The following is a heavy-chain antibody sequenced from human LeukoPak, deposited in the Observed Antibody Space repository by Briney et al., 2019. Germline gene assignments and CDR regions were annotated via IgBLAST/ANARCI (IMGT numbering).Heavy chain of an antibody. D-gene: IGHD3-16*01. V-gene: IGHV3-74*01. CDR1: GFTFSSDW. Sequence: GGSLRLSCVASGFTFSSDWMHWVRQAPGKGLVWVSRISTDGSSTYSADSVKGRFTISRDNTKNTLYLQMNSLRAEDTAVYYCARGRAPSYGYFDYWGQGTLVTVSS. CDR3: ARGRAPSYGYFDY. J-gene: IGHJ4*02. CDR2: ISTDGSST.